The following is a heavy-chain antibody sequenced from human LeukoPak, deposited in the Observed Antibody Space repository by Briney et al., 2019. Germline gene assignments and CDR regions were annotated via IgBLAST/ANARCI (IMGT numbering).Heavy chain of an antibody. D-gene: IGHD3-16*01. V-gene: IGHV3-30*18. Sequence: GGSLRLSCAASGFTLSSYGMHWVRQAPGKGLEWVAVISYDGSNKFYADSVKGRFTISRDNSKNTLYLQMNSLSLEDTAVYYCANDRFSDPSWGPYFYYGMDVWGQGTTVTVSS. CDR1: GFTLSSYG. J-gene: IGHJ6*02. CDR3: ANDRFSDPSWGPYFYYGMDV. CDR2: ISYDGSNK.